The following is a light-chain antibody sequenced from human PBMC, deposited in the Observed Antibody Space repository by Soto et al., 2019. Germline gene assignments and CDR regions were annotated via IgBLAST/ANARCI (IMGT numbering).Light chain of an antibody. V-gene: IGKV1-5*01. CDR3: QQYYSYPIT. J-gene: IGKJ5*01. Sequence: DIQMTQSPSTLSASVGDRVTITCRASQSVNRWLAWYQQKPGKAPKLLIYAASTLQSGVPSRFSGSGSGTDFTLTISCLQSEDFATYYCQQYYSYPITFGQGSRLEIK. CDR1: QSVNRW. CDR2: AAS.